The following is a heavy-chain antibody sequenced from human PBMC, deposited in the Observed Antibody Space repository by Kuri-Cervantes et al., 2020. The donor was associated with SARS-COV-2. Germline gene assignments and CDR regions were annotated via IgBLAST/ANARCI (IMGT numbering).Heavy chain of an antibody. CDR2: ISSSGSTI. Sequence: GESLKISCVASGFNFSSYEMNWVRQAPGRGLEWVSYISSSGSTIYYADSVKGRFTISRDNAKNSLYLQMSSLRVEDTAVYYCTRMSSGRSPDYWGQGTLVTVSS. D-gene: IGHD3-22*01. J-gene: IGHJ4*02. CDR3: TRMSSGRSPDY. CDR1: GFNFSSYE. V-gene: IGHV3-48*03.